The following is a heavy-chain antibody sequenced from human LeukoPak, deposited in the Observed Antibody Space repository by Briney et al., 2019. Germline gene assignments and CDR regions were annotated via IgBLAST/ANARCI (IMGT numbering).Heavy chain of an antibody. Sequence: GGSLRLSCAASGFTFSSCAMSWVRQAPGKGLEWVSVISGSGGSTYYADSVKGRFTISRDNSKNTLYLQMSSLRAEDTAVYYCATYVWGSYRYDYWGQGTLVTVSS. CDR3: ATYVWGSYRYDY. D-gene: IGHD3-16*02. CDR2: ISGSGGST. J-gene: IGHJ4*02. V-gene: IGHV3-23*01. CDR1: GFTFSSCA.